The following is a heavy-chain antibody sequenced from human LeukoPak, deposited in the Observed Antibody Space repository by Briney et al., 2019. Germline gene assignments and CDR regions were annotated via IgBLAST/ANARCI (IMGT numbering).Heavy chain of an antibody. CDR1: GFTFRNYC. CDR3: TRDSAKSFDD. J-gene: IGHJ4*02. CDR2: IYHDGSYQ. D-gene: IGHD4/OR15-4a*01. V-gene: IGHV3-33*01. Sequence: GGSLRLSCAASGFTFRNYCFHWVRQAPGKGLEWVAVIYHDGSYQYYADSVKGRFTFSRDNSKNTVFLEMNSLRAEDTAMYYCTRDSAKSFDDWGQGTLVTVSS.